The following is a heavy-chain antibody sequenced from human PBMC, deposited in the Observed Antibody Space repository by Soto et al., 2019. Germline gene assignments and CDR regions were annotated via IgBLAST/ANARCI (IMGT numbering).Heavy chain of an antibody. Sequence: EVQLLESGGGLVQPGGSLRLSCAASGFTFSSYAMNWVRQAPGKGLEWVSAISGSAATTHFADSVKGRFPISRDNSKNTLYQQMNSLGAEDTAVYYCARDRSYYDSSGSYSPPFWGQGTLVTVSS. J-gene: IGHJ4*02. D-gene: IGHD3-22*01. V-gene: IGHV3-23*01. CDR1: GFTFSSYA. CDR3: ARDRSYYDSSGSYSPPF. CDR2: ISGSAATT.